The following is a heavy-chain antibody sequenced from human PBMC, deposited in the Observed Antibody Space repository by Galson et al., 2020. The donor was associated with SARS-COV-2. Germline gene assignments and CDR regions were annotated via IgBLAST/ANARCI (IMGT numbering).Heavy chain of an antibody. J-gene: IGHJ6*02. D-gene: IGHD4-4*01. CDR1: DDSISSGHYY. Sequence: AAETLSLTGTVSDDSISSGHYYWSWIRQPPRKGLEWMGYIYYSGTTYYNPSLQSRVIMSVDTSKNQFSLTLSSVTAADTAVYYCARESSITTYFDVWGPGTTVTVSS. CDR3: ARESSITTYFDV. CDR2: IYYSGTT. V-gene: IGHV4-30-4*01.